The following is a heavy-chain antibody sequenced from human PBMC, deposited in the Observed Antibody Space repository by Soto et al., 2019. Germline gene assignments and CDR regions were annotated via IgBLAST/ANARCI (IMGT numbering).Heavy chain of an antibody. Sequence: TGGSLRLSCAASGFTFRSYVLHWVRQAPGKGLEWVAVISYDGSNRYYTDSVKGRFIISRDNSRNTLYLQMNTLRGEDTAVYYCARGHDPSGFLESLFNYYFYGMDVWGQGTTVTVSS. D-gene: IGHD3-3*01. CDR1: GFTFRSYV. J-gene: IGHJ6*02. CDR3: ARGHDPSGFLESLFNYYFYGMDV. V-gene: IGHV3-30-3*01. CDR2: ISYDGSNR.